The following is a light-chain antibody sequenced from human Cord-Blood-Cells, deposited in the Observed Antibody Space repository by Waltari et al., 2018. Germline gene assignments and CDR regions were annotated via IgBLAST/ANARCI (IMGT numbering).Light chain of an antibody. CDR2: DVS. Sequence: QSALTQPRSVSGSPGQSVTISCTGTSSDVGGYNYVSWYQQPPGKAPKPMSYDVSKRPSGVPDRFSGSKSGNTASLTISGLQAEDEADYYCCSYAGSYTWVFGGGTKLTVL. V-gene: IGLV2-11*01. J-gene: IGLJ3*02. CDR1: SSDVGGYNY. CDR3: CSYAGSYTWV.